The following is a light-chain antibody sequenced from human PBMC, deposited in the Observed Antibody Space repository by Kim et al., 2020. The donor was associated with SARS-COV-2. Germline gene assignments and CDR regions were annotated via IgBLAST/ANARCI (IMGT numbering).Light chain of an antibody. J-gene: IGKJ2*01. CDR1: QSVSSNY. Sequence: LSPGERATLHCRASQSVSSNYLAWYQGKPGQAPKLLIFGASSRATGIPDRVSGSGSGTDFTLTISRLEPEDFAVYYCQQYGSSPYTFGQGTKLEI. CDR2: GAS. CDR3: QQYGSSPYT. V-gene: IGKV3-20*01.